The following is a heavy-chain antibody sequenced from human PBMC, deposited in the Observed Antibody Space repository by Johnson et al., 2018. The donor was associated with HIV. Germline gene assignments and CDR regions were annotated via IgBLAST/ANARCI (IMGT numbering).Heavy chain of an antibody. J-gene: IGHJ3*02. CDR2: IYSGGST. CDR3: ARDSGSYQGAFDI. CDR1: GFTVSSNY. V-gene: IGHV3-66*01. D-gene: IGHD1-26*01. Sequence: VQLVESGGGLVQPGGSLRLSCAASGFTVSSNYMSWVRQAPGKGLEWVSVIYSGGSTYYADSVKGRFTISRDNAKKSLYVQMNSLRPEDTALYYCARDSGSYQGAFDIWGQGTMVTVSS.